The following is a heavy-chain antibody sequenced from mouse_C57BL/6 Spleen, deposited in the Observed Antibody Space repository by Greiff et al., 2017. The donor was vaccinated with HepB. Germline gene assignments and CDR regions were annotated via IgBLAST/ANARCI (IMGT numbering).Heavy chain of an antibody. V-gene: IGHV2-6-1*01. CDR1: GFSLTSYG. CDR2: IWSDGST. CDR3: ARHEVHGSCGGFAY. D-gene: IGHD1-1*01. Sequence: VKLVESGPGLVAPSQSLSITCTVSGFSLTSYGVHWVRQPPGKGLEWLVVIWSDGSTTYNSALKSRLSISKDNSKSQVFLKMNSLQTDDTASYYCARHEVHGSCGGFAYWGQGTLVTVSA. J-gene: IGHJ3*01.